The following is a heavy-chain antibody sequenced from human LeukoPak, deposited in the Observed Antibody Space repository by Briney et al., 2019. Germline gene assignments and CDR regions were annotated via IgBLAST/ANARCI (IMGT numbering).Heavy chain of an antibody. CDR3: AKDYGATNWSGFLKN. V-gene: IGHV3-30*18. CDR2: ISYDGSNK. J-gene: IGHJ4*02. CDR1: GFTFSSYG. D-gene: IGHD3-10*01. Sequence: QPGRSLRLSCAASGFTFSSYGMHWVRQAPGKGLEWVAVISYDGSNKYYADSVKGRFTISRDNSKNTLYLQMNSLRAEDTAVYYCAKDYGATNWSGFLKNWGQGTLVTVSS.